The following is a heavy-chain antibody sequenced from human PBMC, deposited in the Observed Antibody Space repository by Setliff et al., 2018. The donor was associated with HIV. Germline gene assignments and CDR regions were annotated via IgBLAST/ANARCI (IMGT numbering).Heavy chain of an antibody. V-gene: IGHV4-39*01. CDR1: GGSIRNNNYY. CDR2: IYYSGIT. CDR3: ARRDGYSYGFYFDY. J-gene: IGHJ4*02. D-gene: IGHD5-18*01. Sequence: SETLSLTCTVSGGSIRNNNYYWGWIRQPPGKGLEWIGSIYYSGITYYNPSLKSRVTISVDTSNNQFSLHLSSVTAADTAVYYCARRDGYSYGFYFDYWGQGTLVTVSS.